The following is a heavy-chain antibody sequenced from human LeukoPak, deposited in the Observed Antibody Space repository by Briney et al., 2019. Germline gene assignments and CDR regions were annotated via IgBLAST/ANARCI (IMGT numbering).Heavy chain of an antibody. J-gene: IGHJ4*02. Sequence: GGSLRLSCAASGFTFSYHWMAWVRQAPGKGLEWVANIKNDGTVKNYVDSVRGRFTISRDNSKNTLYLQMNSLRAEDTAVYYCAKVPWYYYDSSGYYPYYFDYWGQGTLVTVSS. CDR1: GFTFSYHW. CDR2: IKNDGTVK. D-gene: IGHD3-22*01. V-gene: IGHV3-7*01. CDR3: AKVPWYYYDSSGYYPYYFDY.